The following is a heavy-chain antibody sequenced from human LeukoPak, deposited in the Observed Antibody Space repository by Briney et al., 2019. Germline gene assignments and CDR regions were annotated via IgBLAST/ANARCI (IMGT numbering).Heavy chain of an antibody. CDR3: ARRGGYDKIDY. CDR1: GDSISRGGYS. CDR2: IYTSGTT. Sequence: SETLSLTCTVSGDSISRGGYSWNWIRQTAGKGLEWIGRIYTSGTTNYNPSLKSRVTISLDTSKNQFSLKLSSVTAADTAVYYCARRGGYDKIDYWGQGTLVTVSS. V-gene: IGHV4-61*02. D-gene: IGHD5-12*01. J-gene: IGHJ4*02.